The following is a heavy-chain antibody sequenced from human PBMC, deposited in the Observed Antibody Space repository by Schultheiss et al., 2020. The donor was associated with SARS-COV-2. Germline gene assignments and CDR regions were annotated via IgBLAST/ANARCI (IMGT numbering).Heavy chain of an antibody. V-gene: IGHV3-30*03. CDR3: ARGYSSAWWYYFDH. Sequence: GGSLRLSCAASGFTFSSYGMHWVRQAPGKGLEWVAVISYDGSNKYYADSVKGRFTISRDNSKNTLYLEMNSLRVEDTAVYYCARGYSSAWWYYFDHWGQGTLVTVSS. J-gene: IGHJ4*02. D-gene: IGHD6-19*01. CDR2: ISYDGSNK. CDR1: GFTFSSYG.